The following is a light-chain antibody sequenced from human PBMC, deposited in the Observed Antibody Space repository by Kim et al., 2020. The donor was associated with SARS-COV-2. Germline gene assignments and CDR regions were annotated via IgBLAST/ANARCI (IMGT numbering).Light chain of an antibody. CDR3: CSYAGSTDV. CDR2: EVS. CDR1: SSDVGSYNF. J-gene: IGLJ1*01. V-gene: IGLV2-23*02. Sequence: QSALTQPASVSGSPGQSITISCTGTSSDVGSYNFVSWYQQHPGKAPKLMIYEVSQRPSGVSNRFSGSKSDNTASLTISGLQAEDEADYYCCSYAGSTDVFGAGTQLTVL.